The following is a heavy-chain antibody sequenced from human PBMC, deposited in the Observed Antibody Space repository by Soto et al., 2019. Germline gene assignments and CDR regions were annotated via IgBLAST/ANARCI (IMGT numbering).Heavy chain of an antibody. CDR2: IYYSGST. V-gene: IGHV4-39*01. CDR1: GGSISSSSYY. CDR3: ARRQGYSSGWYGGVYFDY. Sequence: PPETLSLTCTVSGGSISSSSYYWGWIRQPPGKGLEWIGSIYYSGSTYYNPSLKSRVTISVDTSKNQFSLKLSSVTAADTAVYYCARRQGYSSGWYGGVYFDYWGQGTLVTVSS. J-gene: IGHJ4*02. D-gene: IGHD6-19*01.